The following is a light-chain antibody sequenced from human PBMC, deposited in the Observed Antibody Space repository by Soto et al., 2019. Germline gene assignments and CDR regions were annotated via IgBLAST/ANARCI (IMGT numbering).Light chain of an antibody. CDR2: GAS. J-gene: IGKJ2*01. CDR1: QSVSSN. CDR3: QQYNNWPPEYT. V-gene: IGKV3-15*01. Sequence: EIVMTQSPATLSVSLGERATVSCRASQSVSSNLAWYQQKPGQAPRLLIYGASTRATGIPARFSGSGSGTEFTLTISSLQSEDFAVYYCQQYNNWPPEYTFGQGTKLEIK.